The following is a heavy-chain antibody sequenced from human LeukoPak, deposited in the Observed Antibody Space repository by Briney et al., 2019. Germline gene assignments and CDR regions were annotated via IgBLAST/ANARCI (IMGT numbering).Heavy chain of an antibody. CDR3: ARAVGSCSGGSCPEGNWFDP. CDR2: IYPGDSDT. CDR1: GYSFNVHW. Sequence: GESLKISCQCSGYSFNVHWIAWVRQKPGKGLEWMGIIYPGDSDTRYSPAFQGQVTISADKSITTAYLQWNSLRTSDSAIYYCARAVGSCSGGSCPEGNWFDPWGQGTLVTVSS. J-gene: IGHJ5*02. V-gene: IGHV5-51*01. D-gene: IGHD2-15*01.